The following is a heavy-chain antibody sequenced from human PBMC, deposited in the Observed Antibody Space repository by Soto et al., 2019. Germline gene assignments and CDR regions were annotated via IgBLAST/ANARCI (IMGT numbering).Heavy chain of an antibody. CDR2: ISGSGGST. CDR3: AKGGYDFWSGEQLDY. CDR1: GFTFSSYA. Sequence: GGSLRLSCAASGFTFSSYAMSWVRQAPGKGLEWVSAISGSGGSTYYADSVKGRFTISRDNSKNTLYLQMNSLRAEDTAVYYCAKGGYDFWSGEQLDYWGQGTLVTVSS. J-gene: IGHJ4*02. D-gene: IGHD3-3*01. V-gene: IGHV3-23*01.